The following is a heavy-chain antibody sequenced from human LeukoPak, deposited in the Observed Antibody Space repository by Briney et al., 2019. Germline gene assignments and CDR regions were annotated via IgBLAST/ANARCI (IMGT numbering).Heavy chain of an antibody. CDR2: IYYSGST. CDR3: AREVGTSWFDP. V-gene: IGHV4-30-4*01. CDR1: GGSISSGDYY. D-gene: IGHD2-2*01. J-gene: IGHJ5*02. Sequence: SETLSLTCTVSGGSISSGDYYWSWICQPPGKGLEWIGYIYYSGSTYYNPSLKSRVTISVDTSKNQFSLKLSSVTAADTAVYYCAREVGTSWFDPWGQGTLVTVSS.